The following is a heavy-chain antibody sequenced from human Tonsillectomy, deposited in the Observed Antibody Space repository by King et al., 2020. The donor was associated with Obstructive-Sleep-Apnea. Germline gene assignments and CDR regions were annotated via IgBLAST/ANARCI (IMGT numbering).Heavy chain of an antibody. J-gene: IGHJ4*02. D-gene: IGHD3-9*01. Sequence: VQLVESGGGLVQPGGSLSLRLSCAGSGFTFRSYAMIWVRQAPGKGLEWVSGISGSGGSTYYADSVKGRFTISSDNSKNTLSLQMNSLRAGDTAVYYCAKDSMDYDILTGPVDYWGQGTLVTVSS. CDR1: GFTFRSYA. V-gene: IGHV3-23*04. CDR3: AKDSMDYDILTGPVDY. CDR2: ISGSGGST.